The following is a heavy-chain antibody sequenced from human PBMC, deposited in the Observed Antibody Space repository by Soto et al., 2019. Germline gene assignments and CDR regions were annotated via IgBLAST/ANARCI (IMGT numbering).Heavy chain of an antibody. CDR2: IYYSGST. J-gene: IGHJ2*01. CDR1: GGSISSSSYY. V-gene: IGHV4-39*01. D-gene: IGHD5-18*01. Sequence: QLQLQESGPGLVKPSETLSLTCTVSGGSISSSSYYWGWIRQPPGKGLEWIGSIYYSGSTYYNPSLKSRVTISVDTSKNQFSLKLSSVTAADTAVYYCARLIMDVDTAYDWYFDLWGRGTLVTVSS. CDR3: ARLIMDVDTAYDWYFDL.